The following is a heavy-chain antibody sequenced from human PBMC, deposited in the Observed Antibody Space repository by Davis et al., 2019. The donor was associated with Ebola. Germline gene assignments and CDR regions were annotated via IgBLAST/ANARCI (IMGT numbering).Heavy chain of an antibody. CDR2: IRQDGDKK. J-gene: IGHJ3*02. V-gene: IGHV3-7*03. Sequence: GESLKISCAVSGFTFSDHYMDWVRQAPGKGLEWVANIRQDGDKKNYVDSVKDRFTISRDSAKNSLFLQMNGLRAEDTALYYCATELSGDGFDIWGQGTMVTVSS. D-gene: IGHD1-26*01. CDR1: GFTFSDHY. CDR3: ATELSGDGFDI.